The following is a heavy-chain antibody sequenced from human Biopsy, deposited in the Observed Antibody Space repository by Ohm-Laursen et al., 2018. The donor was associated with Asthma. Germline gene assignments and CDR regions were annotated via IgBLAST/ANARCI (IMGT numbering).Heavy chain of an antibody. CDR3: ARDSSGWYNWVGWFDP. Sequence: GSLRLSCAASGFTFRRYGMSWVRQAPGKGLEWVSGISNSDSTTYYADSVKGRFTTSRDNSKNTLYLQMNSLRAEDTAVYYCARDSSGWYNWVGWFDPWGQGTLVTVSS. V-gene: IGHV3-23*01. J-gene: IGHJ5*02. CDR2: ISNSDSTT. D-gene: IGHD6-19*01. CDR1: GFTFRRYG.